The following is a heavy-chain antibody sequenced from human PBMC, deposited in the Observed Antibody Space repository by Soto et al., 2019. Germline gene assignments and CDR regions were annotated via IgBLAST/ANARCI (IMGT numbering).Heavy chain of an antibody. CDR2: ISSSATII. CDR3: ARAVKQWLVGGDYYYYYIDV. D-gene: IGHD6-19*01. J-gene: IGHJ6*03. Sequence: QVQLVESGGGLVKPGGSLRLSCEASGFTLSDYYMTWIRQAPGKGREWISYISSSATIIYYADSVKGRFTISRDNAKTSLYLQMNSLRSDDTAVYYCARAVKQWLVGGDYYYYYIDVWGKGTTVTVSS. CDR1: GFTLSDYY. V-gene: IGHV3-11*01.